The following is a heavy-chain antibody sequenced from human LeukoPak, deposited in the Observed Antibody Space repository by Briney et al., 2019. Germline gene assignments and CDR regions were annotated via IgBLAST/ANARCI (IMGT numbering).Heavy chain of an antibody. V-gene: IGHV3-23*01. CDR3: AKDLKMGAIVPEFDY. D-gene: IGHD3-16*02. Sequence: PGGSLRLSCAASGFTFSSNAMSWVRQAPGKGLEWVSAISGRDSSTYYADSVKGRFTISRDNSKNTLYLQMNSLRAEDTAVYYCAKDLKMGAIVPEFDYWGQGTLVTVSS. J-gene: IGHJ4*02. CDR2: ISGRDSST. CDR1: GFTFSSNA.